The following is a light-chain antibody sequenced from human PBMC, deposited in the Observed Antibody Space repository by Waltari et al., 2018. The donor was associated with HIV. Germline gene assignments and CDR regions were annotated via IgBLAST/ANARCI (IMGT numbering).Light chain of an antibody. CDR1: RSISSY. CDR2: AAS. Sequence: DIQMTQSPSSLPACVGGSVTITCRAGRSISSYLNWYQQKSGEAPKLLIYAASNLQSRVPSRFSGSGSETDFTISIRSLQPEDFASYYCQQSYTSPPTFGQGTKVEI. J-gene: IGKJ2*01. CDR3: QQSYTSPPT. V-gene: IGKV1-39*01.